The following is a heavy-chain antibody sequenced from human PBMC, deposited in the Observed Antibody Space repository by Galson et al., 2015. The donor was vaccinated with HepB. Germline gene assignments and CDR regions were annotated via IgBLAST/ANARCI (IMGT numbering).Heavy chain of an antibody. CDR1: GFTVSSNY. J-gene: IGHJ4*02. V-gene: IGHV3-66*02. CDR2: IYSDGST. Sequence: SLRLSCAASGFTVSSNYMSWVRQAPGKGLEWVSVIYSDGSTYYADSVKGRFTITRDNSKNTLYLKMNSLRAEDTSLYYCARWDYYGSGSPGDWGQGTLVTVSS. CDR3: ARWDYYGSGSPGD. D-gene: IGHD3-10*01.